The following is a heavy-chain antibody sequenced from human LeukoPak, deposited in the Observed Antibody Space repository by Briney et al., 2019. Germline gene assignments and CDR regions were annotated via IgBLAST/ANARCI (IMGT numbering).Heavy chain of an antibody. CDR1: GFTFSSYW. CDR2: IKQDGSGE. J-gene: IGHJ4*02. Sequence: GGSLRLSCAASGFTFSSYWMSWVRQAPGKGLEWVAKIKQDGSGEYYVDSVKGRFTISRDNAENSLYLQMNSLRVEDTAVYYCARSDFWSGYHRGYFDYWGQGTLVTVSS. V-gene: IGHV3-7*05. D-gene: IGHD3-3*01. CDR3: ARSDFWSGYHRGYFDY.